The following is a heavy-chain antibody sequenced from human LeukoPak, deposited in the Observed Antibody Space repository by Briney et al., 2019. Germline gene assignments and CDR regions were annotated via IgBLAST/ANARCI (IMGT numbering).Heavy chain of an antibody. J-gene: IGHJ4*02. CDR3: ASSGEEGPLGY. V-gene: IGHV4-59*01. Sequence: KSSETLSLTCTVSGGSISSYYWSWIRQPPGKGLEWIGYIYYSGSTNYNPSLESRVTISVDTSKNQFSLKLSSVTAADTAVYYCASSGEEGPLGYWSRGTLVTVSS. CDR1: GGSISSYY. D-gene: IGHD3-10*01. CDR2: IYYSGST.